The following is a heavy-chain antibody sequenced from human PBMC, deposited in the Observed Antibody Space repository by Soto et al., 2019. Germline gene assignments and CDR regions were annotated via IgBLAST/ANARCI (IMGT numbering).Heavy chain of an antibody. CDR2: IIPNSGGT. V-gene: IGHV1-2*04. Sequence: ASVKVSCKASGYTFTGYYMHWVRQAPGQGLYWMGWIIPNSGGTNYAQKFQGWVTMTRDTSISTAYMELSRLRSDDTAVYYCARDHIAVASGSAHAFDIWGQGTMVTVSS. CDR1: GYTFTGYY. J-gene: IGHJ3*02. D-gene: IGHD6-19*01. CDR3: ARDHIAVASGSAHAFDI.